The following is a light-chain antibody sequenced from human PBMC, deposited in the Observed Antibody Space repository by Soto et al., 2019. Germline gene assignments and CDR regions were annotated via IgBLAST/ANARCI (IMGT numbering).Light chain of an antibody. CDR1: QAVSSNY. Sequence: TQSPGTLSSSPGERATLSCRASQAVSSNYLAWYQQKPGQAPRLLISGASGRATGVPDRFSGSGSGTEFTLTIDRLESEDFAVYFCQQYGDLPWTFGQGTKV. J-gene: IGKJ1*01. CDR3: QQYGDLPWT. V-gene: IGKV3-20*01. CDR2: GAS.